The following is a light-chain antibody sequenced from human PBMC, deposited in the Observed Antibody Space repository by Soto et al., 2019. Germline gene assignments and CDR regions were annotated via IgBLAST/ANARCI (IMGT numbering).Light chain of an antibody. J-gene: IGLJ2*01. CDR3: GTWDGSLSAGV. CDR2: DNT. V-gene: IGLV1-51*01. CDR1: TSNIENNY. Sequence: QSVLTQPPSVSAAPGLKVTISCSGSTSNIENNYVSWYQQLPGAAPKLLIYDNTERPSGIPDRFSGSKSGTSATLGITGLQPGDEGNYYCGTWDGSLSAGVFGGGTKVTVL.